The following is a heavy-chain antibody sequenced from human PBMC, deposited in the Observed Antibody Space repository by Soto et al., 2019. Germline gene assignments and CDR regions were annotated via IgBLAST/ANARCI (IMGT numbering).Heavy chain of an antibody. CDR3: ARGGSSDWQVAFDF. CDR2: VNHNGRN. J-gene: IGHJ3*01. CDR1: GGSFSGYF. Sequence: SETLSLTCDVYGGSFSGYFWNWIRQSPGKGLEWIGKVNHNGRNSYNPSLKSRATISLDMSKKQISLKLTSVTAADTAVYYCARGGSSDWQVAFDFWGQGTMVTVSS. V-gene: IGHV4-34*01. D-gene: IGHD6-19*01.